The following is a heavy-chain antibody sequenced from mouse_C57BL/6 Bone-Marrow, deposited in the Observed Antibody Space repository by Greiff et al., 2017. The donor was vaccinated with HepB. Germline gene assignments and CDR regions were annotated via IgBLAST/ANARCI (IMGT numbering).Heavy chain of an antibody. D-gene: IGHD1-1*01. J-gene: IGHJ1*03. V-gene: IGHV1-52*01. CDR1: GYTFTSYW. CDR2: IDPSDSET. Sequence: QVQLQQPGAELVRPGSSVKLSCKASGYTFTSYWMHWVKQRPIQGLEWIGNIDPSDSETHYNQKFKDKATLTVDKSSSTAYMQRSSLTSEDSAVYYCARSYYYGSSYWYFDVWGTGTTVTVSS. CDR3: ARSYYYGSSYWYFDV.